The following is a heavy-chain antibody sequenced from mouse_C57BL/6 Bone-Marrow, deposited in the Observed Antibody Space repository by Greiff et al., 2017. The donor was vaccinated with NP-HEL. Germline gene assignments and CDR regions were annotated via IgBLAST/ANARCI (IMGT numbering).Heavy chain of an antibody. CDR3: AKYDDYDGYYAMDY. V-gene: IGHV1-64*01. J-gene: IGHJ4*01. CDR1: GYTFTSYW. Sequence: QVQLQQPGAELVKPGASVTLSCKASGYTFTSYWMHWVKQRPGQGLVWIGMIHPNSGSTNFNEKFKSKATLTVDKSSSTAYMQLSSLTSEDSAVYYCAKYDDYDGYYAMDYWGQGTSVTVSS. D-gene: IGHD2-4*01. CDR2: IHPNSGST.